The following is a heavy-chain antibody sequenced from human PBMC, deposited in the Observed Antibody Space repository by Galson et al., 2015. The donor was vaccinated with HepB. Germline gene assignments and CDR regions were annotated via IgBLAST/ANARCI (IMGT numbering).Heavy chain of an antibody. J-gene: IGHJ6*02. CDR3: ARRISLVRGIITKPDYYYGMDV. Sequence: GKALEWLARIDWDDDKFYSTSLKTRLTISKDTSKNQVVLTMTNMDSLRAEDTAVYYCARRISLVRGIITKPDYYYGMDVWGQGTTVTVAS. V-gene: IGHV2-70*03. D-gene: IGHD3-10*01. CDR2: IDWDDDK.